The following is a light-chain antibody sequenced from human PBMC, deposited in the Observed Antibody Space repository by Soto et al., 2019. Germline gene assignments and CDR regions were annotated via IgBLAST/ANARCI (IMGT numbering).Light chain of an antibody. CDR1: QTVSSN. Sequence: EIVMTQSPATLSVSPGERATLSCRASQTVSSNLAWYQQKPGQAPRLLLYGASTRATGIPARFSGSGSGTEFTLTISSLQSEDFAVSYCQQYNTWPPLTFGGGTKVEIK. CDR2: GAS. CDR3: QQYNTWPPLT. V-gene: IGKV3-15*01. J-gene: IGKJ4*01.